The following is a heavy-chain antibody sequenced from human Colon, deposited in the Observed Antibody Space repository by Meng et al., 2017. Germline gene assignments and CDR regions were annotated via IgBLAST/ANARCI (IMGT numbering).Heavy chain of an antibody. V-gene: IGHV3-66*02. J-gene: IGHJ5*02. D-gene: IGHD3-16*02. CDR1: GFTLKNNY. Sequence: VQLVEAGGDLVQPGGSLRLSCVVSGFTLKNNYIPWVRQDPVRGLEWVAILYSGRITYYADSVKGRFTISRDDSKNTVHLQMNSLTVDDTALYYCATESFAAWGQGTLVTVSS. CDR3: ATESFAA. CDR2: LYSGRIT.